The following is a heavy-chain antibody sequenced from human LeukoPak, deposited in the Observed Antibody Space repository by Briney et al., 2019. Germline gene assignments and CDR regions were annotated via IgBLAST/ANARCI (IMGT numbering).Heavy chain of an antibody. V-gene: IGHV1-69*04. D-gene: IGHD5-24*01. J-gene: IGHJ4*02. CDR2: IIPILGIA. CDR1: GGTFSSYA. Sequence: SVKVSCKASGGTFSSYAISWVRQAPGQGLEWMGRIIPILGIANYAQKFQGRVTITAGKSTSTAYMELSSLRSEDTAVYYCARGRVEMATIYYFDYWGQGTLVTVSS. CDR3: ARGRVEMATIYYFDY.